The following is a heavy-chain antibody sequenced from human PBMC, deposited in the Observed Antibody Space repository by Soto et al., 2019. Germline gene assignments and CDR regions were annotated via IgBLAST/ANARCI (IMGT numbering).Heavy chain of an antibody. Sequence: VQLVESGGALVQPGGSLRLSCATSGFALRDSAMHWVRQVSGGGLQWVSGMYSSGDVGYAGSVRGRFTMSRDVASNALFLHMSSLTADDTALYYCVKDNLAGGADVWGQGTTVTVSS. V-gene: IGHV3-9*01. J-gene: IGHJ6*02. CDR2: MYSSGDV. D-gene: IGHD3-16*01. CDR1: GFALRDSA. CDR3: VKDNLAGGADV.